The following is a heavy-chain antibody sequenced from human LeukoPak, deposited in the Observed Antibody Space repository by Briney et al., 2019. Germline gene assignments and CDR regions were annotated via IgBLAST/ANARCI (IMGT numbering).Heavy chain of an antibody. D-gene: IGHD3-22*01. CDR1: GYTFTSYY. J-gene: IGHJ4*02. CDR3: ARDLGLGDYYDSSGYLDY. V-gene: IGHV1-46*01. Sequence: ASVKVSCKASGYTFTSYYMHWVRQAPGQGLEWMGIINPSGGSTSYAQKLQGRVTMTRDTSTSTVYMELSSLRSEDTAVYYCARDLGLGDYYDSSGYLDYWGQGTLVTVSS. CDR2: INPSGGST.